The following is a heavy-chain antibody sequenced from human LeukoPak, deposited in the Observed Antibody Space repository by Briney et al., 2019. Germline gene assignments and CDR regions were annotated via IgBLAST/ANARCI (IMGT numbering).Heavy chain of an antibody. Sequence: GGSLRLSCAASGFTFSSYGMHWVRQAPGKGLEWVAVIWYDGSNKYYADSVRGRFTISRDNAKNSLYLQMNSLSAEDTALYYCARDHNWGFDYWGQGTLVTVSS. CDR2: IWYDGSNK. D-gene: IGHD3-16*01. CDR1: GFTFSSYG. CDR3: ARDHNWGFDY. V-gene: IGHV3-33*01. J-gene: IGHJ4*02.